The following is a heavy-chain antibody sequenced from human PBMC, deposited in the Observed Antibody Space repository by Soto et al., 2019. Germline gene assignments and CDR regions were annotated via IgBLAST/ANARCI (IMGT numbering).Heavy chain of an antibody. CDR2: IESDGDA. CDR1: GFTFSIHD. CDR3: ARGGIEGVTWNWFDT. V-gene: IGHV3-13*01. J-gene: IGHJ5*02. Sequence: GGSLRLSCTASGFTFSIHDMHWVRQVTGKGLEWVSGIESDGDAKYLASVKGRFSISRENAKNSLHLQMNSLRAEDTAVYYCARGGIEGVTWNWFDTWGQGTHVTVSS. D-gene: IGHD3-16*01.